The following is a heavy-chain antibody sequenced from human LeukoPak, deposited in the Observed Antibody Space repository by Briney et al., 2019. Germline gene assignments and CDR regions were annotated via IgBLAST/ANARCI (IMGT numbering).Heavy chain of an antibody. D-gene: IGHD5-18*01. CDR1: GFTFSDYY. Sequence: GGSLRLSCAASGFTFSDYYMSWIRQAPGKGLEWVSYISSSGSTICYADSVKGRFTISRDNAKNSLYLQMNSLRAEDTAVYYCARDRIQLWFLDYWGQGTLVTVSS. CDR3: ARDRIQLWFLDY. J-gene: IGHJ4*02. V-gene: IGHV3-11*04. CDR2: ISSSGSTI.